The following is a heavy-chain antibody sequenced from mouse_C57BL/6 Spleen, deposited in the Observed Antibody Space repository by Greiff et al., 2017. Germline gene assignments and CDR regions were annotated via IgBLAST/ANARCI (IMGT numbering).Heavy chain of an antibody. CDR2: IYPGDGDT. D-gene: IGHD4-1*01. V-gene: IGHV1-80*01. Sequence: QVQLKQSGAELAKPGASVKISCKASGYAFSSDWMNWVKQWPGKGLEWIGQIYPGDGDTNYNGKFRGKATLTADKSSSAAYMQLGSLTAEDSAVYVCASGSVYFDYGGQGTTLTVSS. CDR1: GYAFSSDW. J-gene: IGHJ2*01. CDR3: ASGSVYFDY.